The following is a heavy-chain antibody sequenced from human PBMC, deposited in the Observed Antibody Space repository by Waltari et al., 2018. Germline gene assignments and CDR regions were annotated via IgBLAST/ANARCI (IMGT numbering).Heavy chain of an antibody. CDR2: IKKDGSEK. Sequence: EVQLVESGGGLVQPGGSLRLSCAASGFTFSSYWMSWVRQAPGKGLGWGSNIKKDGSEKQYVDSVKGRFTNSRDNAKNSLYLQMNSLRDEDTAEYYCARMGSSSSSYWGQGTLVTVSS. CDR1: GFTFSSYW. J-gene: IGHJ4*02. D-gene: IGHD6-6*01. V-gene: IGHV3-7*01. CDR3: ARMGSSSSSY.